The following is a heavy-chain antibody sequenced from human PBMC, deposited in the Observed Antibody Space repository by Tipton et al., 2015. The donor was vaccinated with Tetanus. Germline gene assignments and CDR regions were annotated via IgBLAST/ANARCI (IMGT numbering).Heavy chain of an antibody. CDR1: GGTFSSYA. D-gene: IGHD3-22*01. Sequence: QSGPEVKKPGSSVKVSCKASGGTFSSYAISWVRQAPGQGLEWMGGITPIFGTANYAQKFQGKVTLTADKSTSTAYMELSSRRAEDQAVYYCARFGDSSGHHFYCGQGPLFTVSS. CDR2: ITPIFGTA. CDR3: ARFGDSSGHHFY. V-gene: IGHV1-69*06. J-gene: IGHJ4*02.